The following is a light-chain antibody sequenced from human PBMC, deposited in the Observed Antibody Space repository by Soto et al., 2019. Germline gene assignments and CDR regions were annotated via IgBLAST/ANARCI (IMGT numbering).Light chain of an antibody. CDR2: WAS. J-gene: IGKJ3*01. Sequence: DIVMTQSPDSLAVSLGERATINCKSSQSVLYSSNNKNYLAWYQQKPGQPPKLLIYWASTRESGVPDRFSGSGSGTDFTLTISSLQAEDVAVYYCQQHYIAPLTFGPGTKVDIK. CDR1: QSVLYSSNNKNY. V-gene: IGKV4-1*01. CDR3: QQHYIAPLT.